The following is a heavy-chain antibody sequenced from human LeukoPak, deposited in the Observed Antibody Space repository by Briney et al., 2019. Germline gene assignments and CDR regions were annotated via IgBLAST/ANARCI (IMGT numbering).Heavy chain of an antibody. CDR2: MNPNSGNT. Sequence: GASVKVSCKASGYTFTSYDINWVRQATGQGLEWMGWMNPNSGNTGYAQKFQGRVTITRNTSISTAYMELSSLRSEDTAVYYCARVRRAVTTGRILYYFDYWGQGTLVTVSS. D-gene: IGHD4-11*01. CDR1: GYTFTSYD. V-gene: IGHV1-8*03. CDR3: ARVRRAVTTGRILYYFDY. J-gene: IGHJ4*02.